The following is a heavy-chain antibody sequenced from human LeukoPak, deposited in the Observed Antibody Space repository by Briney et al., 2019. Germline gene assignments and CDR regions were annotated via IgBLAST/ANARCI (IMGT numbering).Heavy chain of an antibody. Sequence: GGSLRLSCAASGFTFSSYSMNWVRQAPGKGLEWVSSTSSSSSYIYYADSVKGRFTISRDNAKNSLYLQMNSLRAEDTAVYYCARDSRAYCGGDCYSPFDYWGQGTLVTVSS. CDR2: TSSSSSYI. CDR3: ARDSRAYCGGDCYSPFDY. CDR1: GFTFSSYS. J-gene: IGHJ4*02. D-gene: IGHD2-21*02. V-gene: IGHV3-21*01.